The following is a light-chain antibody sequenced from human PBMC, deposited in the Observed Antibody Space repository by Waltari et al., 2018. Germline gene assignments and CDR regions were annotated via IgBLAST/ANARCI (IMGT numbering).Light chain of an antibody. CDR2: DAS. CDR3: QQYGSLPWT. Sequence: EVVLTQSSGALSLSPVGRATLSCRASECVTNDYLAWYQQKPGQAPRLLIYDASIRATGIPDRFSGSGSGTDFTLTITRLEPEDFAVYHCQQYGSLPWTFGQGTMVDMK. CDR1: ECVTNDY. V-gene: IGKV3-20*01. J-gene: IGKJ1*01.